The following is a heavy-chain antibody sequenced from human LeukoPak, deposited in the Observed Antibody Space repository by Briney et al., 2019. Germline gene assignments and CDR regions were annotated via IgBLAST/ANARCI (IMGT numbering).Heavy chain of an antibody. D-gene: IGHD2-15*01. CDR1: GGSMSNSSYY. CDR3: ARVRHRLLFDY. CDR2: IYYTGST. Sequence: SETLSLTCTVSGGSMSNSSYYWGWIRQPPGKGLEWIGSIYYTGSTYYNPSFKSRITISVDTSKNQFSLKLSSVTAADTAVYYCARVRHRLLFDYWGQGTLVTVSS. V-gene: IGHV4-39*07. J-gene: IGHJ4*02.